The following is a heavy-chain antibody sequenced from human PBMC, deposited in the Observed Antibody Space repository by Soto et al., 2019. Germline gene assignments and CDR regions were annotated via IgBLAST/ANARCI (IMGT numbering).Heavy chain of an antibody. Sequence: EVQLVESGGGLVQPGGSLRLSCAASGFTFSSYWMSWVRQAPGKGLEWVANIKQDGSKTYYVDSVKGRFTISRDNAKMSLYLQMSGLRAEDTAVYYCVGSSGWSGGYWGQGTLVTVSS. D-gene: IGHD6-19*01. CDR1: GFTFSSYW. CDR2: IKQDGSKT. J-gene: IGHJ4*02. V-gene: IGHV3-7*01. CDR3: VGSSGWSGGY.